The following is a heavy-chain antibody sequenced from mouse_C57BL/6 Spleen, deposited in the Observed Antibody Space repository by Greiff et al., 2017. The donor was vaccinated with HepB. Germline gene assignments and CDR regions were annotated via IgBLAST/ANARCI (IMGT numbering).Heavy chain of an antibody. CDR1: GFNIKDYY. CDR2: IDPEDGDT. Sequence: EVQLQQSGAELVRPGASVKLSCTASGFNIKDYYMHWVKQRPEQGLEWIGRIDPEDGDTEYAPKFQGKATMTADTSSNTAYLQLSSLTSQDTAVYYCTKRGYDRGFDYWGQGTTLTVSS. D-gene: IGHD2-2*01. J-gene: IGHJ2*01. V-gene: IGHV14-1*01. CDR3: TKRGYDRGFDY.